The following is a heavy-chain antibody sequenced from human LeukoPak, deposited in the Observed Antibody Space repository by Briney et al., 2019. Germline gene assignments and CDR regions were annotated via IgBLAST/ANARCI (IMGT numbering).Heavy chain of an antibody. CDR2: IKQDGSEK. Sequence: GGSLRLSCAASGFTFTKNAMHWVRQAPGKGLEWVANIKQDGSEKYYVDSVKGRFTISRDNAKNSLYLQMNSLRAEDTAVYYCARDPDYGDYWGQGTLVTVSS. CDR1: GFTFTKNA. D-gene: IGHD4-17*01. V-gene: IGHV3-7*03. J-gene: IGHJ4*02. CDR3: ARDPDYGDY.